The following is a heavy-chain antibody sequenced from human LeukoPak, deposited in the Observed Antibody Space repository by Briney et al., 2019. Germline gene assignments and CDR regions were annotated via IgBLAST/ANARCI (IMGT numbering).Heavy chain of an antibody. CDR2: ISGSGGST. Sequence: GGSLRLSCAASGFTFSSYAMSWVRQAPGKGLEWVSAISGSGGSTYYADSVKGRFTISRDNAKNSLYLQMNSLRAEDTAVYYCARVKPDTAMVIDPSYYFDYWGQGTLVTVSS. V-gene: IGHV3-23*01. CDR3: ARVKPDTAMVIDPSYYFDY. CDR1: GFTFSSYA. J-gene: IGHJ4*02. D-gene: IGHD5-18*01.